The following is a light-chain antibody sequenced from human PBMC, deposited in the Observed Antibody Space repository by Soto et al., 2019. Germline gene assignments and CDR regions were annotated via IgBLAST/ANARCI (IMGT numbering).Light chain of an antibody. CDR3: QQRYSTPQT. CDR1: QSLSSS. CDR2: AAS. V-gene: IGKV1-39*01. J-gene: IGKJ1*01. Sequence: IQMTQSPSSLSASVGDRVTITGRASQSLSSSLNWSQQKPGKAPKLRIYAASSLQSGAPSRFSGSGSGTDFTLTISRLQHDDLGTYYCQQRYSTPQTFRQGTKVDIK.